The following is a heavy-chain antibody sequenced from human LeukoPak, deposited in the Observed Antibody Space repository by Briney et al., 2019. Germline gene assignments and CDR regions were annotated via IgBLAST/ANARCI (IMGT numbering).Heavy chain of an antibody. Sequence: GGSLRLSCAASGFTFSSYEMNWVRQPPGKGLEWVSYISSSGSTIYYADSVKGRFTISRDNAKNSLYLQMNSLRAEDTAVYYCARDPSYYYMDVWGKGPTVRVSS. CDR1: GFTFSSYE. V-gene: IGHV3-48*03. CDR2: ISSSGSTI. J-gene: IGHJ6*03. CDR3: ARDPSYYYMDV.